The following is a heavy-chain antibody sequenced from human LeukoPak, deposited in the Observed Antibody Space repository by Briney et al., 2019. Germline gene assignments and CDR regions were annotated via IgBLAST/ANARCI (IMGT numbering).Heavy chain of an antibody. CDR1: GFHLSHHS. CDR2: FCGSGGRT. Sequence: GSLRLSCAASGFHLSHHSLGWVRQAPGEGLELVPAFCGSGGRTYYADSVKGRFTISRDNSKNTLYLQMNSLRAEDTAVYYCAKRGEIVVVPAATTHPYYFDYWGQGTLVTVSS. CDR3: AKRGEIVVVPAATTHPYYFDY. V-gene: IGHV3-23*01. J-gene: IGHJ4*02. D-gene: IGHD2-2*01.